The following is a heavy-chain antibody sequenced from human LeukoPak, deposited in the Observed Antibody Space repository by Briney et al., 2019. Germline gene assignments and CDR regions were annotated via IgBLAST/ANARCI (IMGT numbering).Heavy chain of an antibody. D-gene: IGHD3-3*01. CDR1: GGSISSSSYY. CDR2: IYYSGST. CDR3: ARHITIFGVVITSSFDY. V-gene: IGHV4-39*01. Sequence: PSETLSLTCTVSGGSISSSSYYWGWIRQPPGKGLEWIGSIYYSGSTYYNPSLKSRVTISVDTSKNQFSLKLSSVTAADTAVYYCARHITIFGVVITSSFDYWGQGTLVTVSS. J-gene: IGHJ4*02.